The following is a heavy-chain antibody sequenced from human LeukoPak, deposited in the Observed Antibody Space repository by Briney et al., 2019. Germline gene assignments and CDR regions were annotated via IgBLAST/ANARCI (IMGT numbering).Heavy chain of an antibody. J-gene: IGHJ4*02. V-gene: IGHV5-51*01. CDR1: GYRFSNEW. CDR2: IYPGDSDT. D-gene: IGHD2-15*01. CDR3: ARRGCNGGSCYGY. Sequence: GESLKISFKGSGYRFSNEWIGWVRPMPGKGLEWMGIIYPGDSDTRYSPSFQGQVTISADKSISTAYLQWSSLEASDTAMYYCARRGCNGGSCYGYWGQGTLVTVSS.